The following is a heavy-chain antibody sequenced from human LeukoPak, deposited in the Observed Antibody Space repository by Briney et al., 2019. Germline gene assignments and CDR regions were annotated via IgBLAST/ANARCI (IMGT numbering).Heavy chain of an antibody. V-gene: IGHV4-34*01. CDR2: INHSGST. J-gene: IGHJ4*02. D-gene: IGHD1-26*01. CDR1: GGSFGGYY. CDR3: ARIVGATTEDY. Sequence: SETLSLTCAVYGGSFGGYYWSWIRQPPGKGLEWIGEINHSGSTNYNPSLKSRVTISVDTSKNQFSLKLSSVTAADTAVYYCARIVGATTEDYWGQGTLVTVSS.